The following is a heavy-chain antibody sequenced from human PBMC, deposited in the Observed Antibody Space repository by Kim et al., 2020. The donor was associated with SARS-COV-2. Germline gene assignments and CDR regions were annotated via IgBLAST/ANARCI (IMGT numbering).Heavy chain of an antibody. J-gene: IGHJ4*02. CDR3: AKDYTITGTLEFDY. Sequence: DSVKGRLTISRDNSKTSLYLQMNSLTAADTALYYCAKDYTITGTLEFDYWGQGTLVTVSS. V-gene: IGHV3-43D*03. D-gene: IGHD1-7*01.